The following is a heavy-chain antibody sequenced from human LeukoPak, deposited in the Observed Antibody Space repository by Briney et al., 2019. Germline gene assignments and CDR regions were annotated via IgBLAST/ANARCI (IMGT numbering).Heavy chain of an antibody. CDR3: ARSHQRVGIEDY. CDR1: GFTFSSYS. V-gene: IGHV3-48*04. Sequence: GGSLRLSCAASGFTFSSYSMNWVRQAPGKGLEWVSSISSSSSTLYYADSVRGRFTISRDNAENSLYLQINSLRADDTAVYYCARSHQRVGIEDYWGQGTLVTVSS. CDR2: ISSSSSTL. J-gene: IGHJ4*02. D-gene: IGHD1-26*01.